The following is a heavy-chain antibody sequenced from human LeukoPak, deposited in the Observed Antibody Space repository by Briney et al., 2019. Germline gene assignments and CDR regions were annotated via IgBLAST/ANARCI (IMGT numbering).Heavy chain of an antibody. V-gene: IGHV1-24*01. Sequence: ASVKVSCTVSGYTLTELSMHWVRQAPGKGLEWMGGFDPEDGETIYAQKFQGRVTMTEDTSTDTAYMELSSLRSEDTAVYYCATDPLGWQRDYYYYYGMDVWGQGTTVTVSS. CDR1: GYTLTELS. CDR2: FDPEDGET. D-gene: IGHD2-21*01. J-gene: IGHJ6*02. CDR3: ATDPLGWQRDYYYYYGMDV.